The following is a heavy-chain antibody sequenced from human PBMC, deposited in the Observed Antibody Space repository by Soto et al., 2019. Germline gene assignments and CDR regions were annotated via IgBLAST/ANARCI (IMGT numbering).Heavy chain of an antibody. D-gene: IGHD6-6*01. J-gene: IGHJ4*02. CDR3: ARERERYSSSFLFDY. CDR1: GGTFSSYA. CDR2: IIPIFGTA. V-gene: IGHV1-69*06. Sequence: VASVKVSCKASGGTFSSYAISWVRQAPGQGLEWMGGIIPIFGTANYAQKFQGRVTITADKSTSTAYMELSSLRSEDTAVYYCARERERYSSSFLFDYWGQGTLVTVSS.